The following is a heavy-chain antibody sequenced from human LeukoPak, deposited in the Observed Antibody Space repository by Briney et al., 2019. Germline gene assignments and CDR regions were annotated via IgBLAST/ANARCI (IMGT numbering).Heavy chain of an antibody. Sequence: SETLSLTCGVSGASVSSGAYYWSWIRQPPGKGLEWIGYIHYSGSTNYNPSLLSRVTISVDTSKNQFSLKLSSVTAADTAVYYCARGRSTSRYWGQGTLVTVSS. V-gene: IGHV4-61*08. J-gene: IGHJ4*02. CDR1: GASVSSGAYY. D-gene: IGHD1-26*01. CDR2: IHYSGST. CDR3: ARGRSTSRY.